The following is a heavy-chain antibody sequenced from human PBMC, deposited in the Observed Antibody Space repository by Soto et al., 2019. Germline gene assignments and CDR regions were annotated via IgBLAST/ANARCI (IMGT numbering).Heavy chain of an antibody. CDR1: GGTFSSYA. CDR3: TITTTIIVTLKGYFQH. D-gene: IGHD3-22*01. Sequence: QVQLVQSGAEVKKPGSSVKVPCKASGGTFSSYAISWVRQAPGQGLEWMGGIIPIFGTANYAQKFQGRVTITADESTSTAYMELSSLRSEDTAVYYCTITTTIIVTLKGYFQHWGQGTLVTVSS. V-gene: IGHV1-69*01. CDR2: IIPIFGTA. J-gene: IGHJ1*01.